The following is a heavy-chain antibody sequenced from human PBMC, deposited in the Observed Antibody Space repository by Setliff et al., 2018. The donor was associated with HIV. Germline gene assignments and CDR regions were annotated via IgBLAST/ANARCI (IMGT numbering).Heavy chain of an antibody. CDR2: ISSSSSTI. D-gene: IGHD6-13*01. J-gene: IGHJ6*03. CDR3: AREGSSWPYYYYYMDV. V-gene: IGHV3-48*01. CDR1: GFAFDNYS. Sequence: GGSLRLSCAASGFAFDNYSMNWVRQAPGKGLEWVSYISSSSSTIYYADSVKGRFTISRDNAKNSLYLQMNSLRAEDTAVYYCAREGSSWPYYYYYMDVWGKGTTVTVSS.